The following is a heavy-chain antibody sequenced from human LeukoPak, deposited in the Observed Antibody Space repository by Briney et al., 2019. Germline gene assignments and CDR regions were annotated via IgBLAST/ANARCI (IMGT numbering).Heavy chain of an antibody. J-gene: IGHJ4*02. CDR2: ISWNSGSI. D-gene: IGHD5-18*01. Sequence: GGSLRLSCAASGFTFDDYAMHWVRQAPGKGLEWVPGISWNSGSIGYADSVKGRFTISRDNAKNSLYLQMNSLRAEDTALYYCAKDMSRGYSYDYFDYWGQGTLVTVSS. CDR1: GFTFDDYA. CDR3: AKDMSRGYSYDYFDY. V-gene: IGHV3-9*01.